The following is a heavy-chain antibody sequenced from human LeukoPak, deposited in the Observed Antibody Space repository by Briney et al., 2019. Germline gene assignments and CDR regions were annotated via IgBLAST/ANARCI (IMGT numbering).Heavy chain of an antibody. V-gene: IGHV4-59*01. J-gene: IGHJ4*02. Sequence: SETLSLTRTVSGDSLNSYYWSWIRQPPGKGLEWIGYIYYTGSTNYNPSLKSRVTISVDTSKNQFSLKLSSVTAADTAVYYCARDLRGSSCYDYWGQGTLVTGSS. CDR2: IYYTGST. CDR3: ARDLRGSSCYDY. CDR1: GDSLNSYY. D-gene: IGHD2-2*01.